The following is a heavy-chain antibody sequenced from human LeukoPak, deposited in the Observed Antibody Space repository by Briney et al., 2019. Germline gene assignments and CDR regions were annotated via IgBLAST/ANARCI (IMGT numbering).Heavy chain of an antibody. D-gene: IGHD6-19*01. Sequence: SETLSLTCTVSGGSISSGDYYWSWIRQPPGKGLEWIGYIYYSGSTYYNPSLKSRVTISVDTSKNQFSLKLSSVTGADTAVYYCARITVAGHNWFDPWGQGTLVTVSS. CDR2: IYYSGST. J-gene: IGHJ5*02. CDR1: GGSISSGDYY. V-gene: IGHV4-30-4*08. CDR3: ARITVAGHNWFDP.